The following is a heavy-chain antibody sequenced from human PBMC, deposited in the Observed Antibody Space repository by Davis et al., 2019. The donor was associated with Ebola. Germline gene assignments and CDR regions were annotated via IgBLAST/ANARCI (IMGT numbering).Heavy chain of an antibody. V-gene: IGHV3-23*01. Sequence: ETLSLTCTVSGGSISSSSYYWGWIRQPPGKGLEWVSAIRDSDGRTYYAHSVKGRFTISRDNSENTLFLQMNSLRAEDTAVYYCAKDRAAVADWYFDLWGRGTLVTVSS. CDR3: AKDRAAVADWYFDL. D-gene: IGHD6-19*01. J-gene: IGHJ2*01. CDR2: IRDSDGRT. CDR1: GGSISSSSYY.